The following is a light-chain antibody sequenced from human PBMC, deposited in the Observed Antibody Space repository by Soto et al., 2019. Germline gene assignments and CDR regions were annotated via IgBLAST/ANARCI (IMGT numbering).Light chain of an antibody. CDR3: CSYAGSNTYV. CDR2: EGT. Sequence: QSALPQPAFVSGSPGQSITISCTGTSSDVGNYNLVSWYQQYPDKAPKLIISEGTKRPSGVSDRFSGSKSGNTASLTISGLQAEDEADYYCCSYAGSNTYVFGGGTKLTVL. V-gene: IGLV2-23*01. J-gene: IGLJ3*02. CDR1: SSDVGNYNL.